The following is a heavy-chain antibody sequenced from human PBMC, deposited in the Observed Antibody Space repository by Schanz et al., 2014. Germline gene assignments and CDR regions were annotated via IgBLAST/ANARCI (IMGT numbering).Heavy chain of an antibody. J-gene: IGHJ4*02. D-gene: IGHD3-10*01. CDR2: ISGSSIHK. CDR1: GFTFSDYY. V-gene: IGHV3-11*05. CDR3: ARGPIPIQGVPMDF. Sequence: QVYLVESGGDLVKPGGSLRLSCAASGFTFSDYYMAWIRQAPGKGLEWVSHISGSSIHKNYADSVKGRFSISRDNGETSVYLQINSLRVEDTAVYYCARGPIPIQGVPMDFWGQGTLVTVSS.